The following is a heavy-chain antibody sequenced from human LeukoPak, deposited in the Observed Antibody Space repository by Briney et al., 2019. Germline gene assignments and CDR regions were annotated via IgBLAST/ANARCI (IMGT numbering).Heavy chain of an antibody. D-gene: IGHD2-15*01. J-gene: IGHJ4*02. V-gene: IGHV3-30*02. CDR3: AKTSDQLLYSKSDF. CDR2: IQNDGSFT. Sequence: PGGSLRLSCATSGFTFSFYGMHWVRQAPGKGLEWVAFIQNDGSFTFYADSVQGRFSISRDNSKNTLFLQMNSLRADDTAVYYCAKTSDQLLYSKSDFWGQGTLVTVSS. CDR1: GFTFSFYG.